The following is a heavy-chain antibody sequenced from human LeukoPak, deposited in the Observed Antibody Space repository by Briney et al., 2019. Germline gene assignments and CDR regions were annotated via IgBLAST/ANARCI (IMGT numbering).Heavy chain of an antibody. V-gene: IGHV4-61*05. CDR2: IYYSGST. CDR1: GDSISSSSYF. D-gene: IGHD3-16*01. CDR3: ARSSGGVNGKGHPDY. Sequence: SETLSLTCTVSGDSISSSSYFWGWIRQPPGKGLEWIGYIYYSGSTNYNPSLKSRVTISVDTSKNQFSLKLSSVTAADTAVYYCARSSGGVNGKGHPDYWGQGTLVTVSS. J-gene: IGHJ4*02.